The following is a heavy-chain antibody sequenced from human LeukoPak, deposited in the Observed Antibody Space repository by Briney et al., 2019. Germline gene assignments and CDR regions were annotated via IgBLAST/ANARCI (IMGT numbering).Heavy chain of an antibody. J-gene: IGHJ5*02. Sequence: GASAKVSCKASGYTFTSYGISWVRQAPGQGLEWMGWISAYNGNTNYAQKLQGRVTMTTDTSTSTAYMELRSLRSDDTAVYYCARVPVLMVKNWFDPWGQGTLVTVSS. CDR1: GYTFTSYG. D-gene: IGHD2-8*01. CDR2: ISAYNGNT. CDR3: ARVPVLMVKNWFDP. V-gene: IGHV1-18*01.